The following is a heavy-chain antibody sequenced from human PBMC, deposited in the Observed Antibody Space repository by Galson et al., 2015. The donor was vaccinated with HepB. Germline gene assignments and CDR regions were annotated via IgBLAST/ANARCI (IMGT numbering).Heavy chain of an antibody. V-gene: IGHV3-11*06. CDR2: ISSSSSYT. D-gene: IGHD5-18*01. Sequence: SLRLSCAASGFTFSDYYMSWIRQAPGKGLEWVSYISSSSSYTNYADSVKGRFTISRDNAKNSLYLQMNSLRAEDTAVYYCAYGTATASSGYSYGYGYWGQGTLVTVSS. J-gene: IGHJ4*02. CDR1: GFTFSDYY. CDR3: AYGTATASSGYSYGYGY.